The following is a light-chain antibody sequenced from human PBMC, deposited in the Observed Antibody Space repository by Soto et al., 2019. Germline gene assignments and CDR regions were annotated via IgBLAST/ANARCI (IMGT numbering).Light chain of an antibody. CDR1: QSVSSSY. Sequence: IMMTQSPATLSVSPGERATLSCRASQSVSSSYLAWYQQKPGQAPRLLIYGASSRATGIPDRFSGSGSGTDFTLTISRLEPEDFAVYYCQQYGSSPRTFGQGTKVDIK. J-gene: IGKJ1*01. CDR2: GAS. CDR3: QQYGSSPRT. V-gene: IGKV3-20*01.